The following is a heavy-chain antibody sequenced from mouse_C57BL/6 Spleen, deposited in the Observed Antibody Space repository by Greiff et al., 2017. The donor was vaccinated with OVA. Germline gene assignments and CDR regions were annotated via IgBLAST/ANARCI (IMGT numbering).Heavy chain of an antibody. J-gene: IGHJ2*01. Sequence: VQLQQPGAELVKPGASVKLSCKASGYTFTSYWMQWVKQRPGQGLEWIGEIDPSDSYTNYNQKFKGKATLTVDTSSSTAYMQLSSLTSEDSAVYYCARFALFITTVVAPFDYWGQGTTLTVSS. V-gene: IGHV1-50*01. CDR1: GYTFTSYW. CDR2: IDPSDSYT. CDR3: ARFALFITTVVAPFDY. D-gene: IGHD1-1*01.